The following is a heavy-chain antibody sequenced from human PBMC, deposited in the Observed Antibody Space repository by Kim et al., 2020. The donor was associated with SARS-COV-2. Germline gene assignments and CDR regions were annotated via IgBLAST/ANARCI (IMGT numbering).Heavy chain of an antibody. CDR1: GFTFSSYA. V-gene: IGHV3-30*04. J-gene: IGHJ4*02. D-gene: IGHD5-12*01. CDR2: ISYDGSNK. Sequence: LSLTCAPSGFTFSSYAMHWVRQAPGKGLEWVAVISYDGSNKYYADSVKGRFTISRDNSKNTLYLQMNSLRAEDTAVYYCARGGGYNGPFDYWGQGTLVTVSS. CDR3: ARGGGYNGPFDY.